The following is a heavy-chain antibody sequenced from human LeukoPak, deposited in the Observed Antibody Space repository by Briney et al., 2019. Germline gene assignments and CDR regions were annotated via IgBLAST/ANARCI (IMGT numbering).Heavy chain of an antibody. Sequence: GGSLRLSCAASGFTVSSNYMSWVRQAPGKGLEWVSVIYSGGSTYYADSVKGRFTISRDNSKNTLYLQMNSLRAEDRAVYYCARDGGYYHFDYWGQGTLVTVSS. D-gene: IGHD3-22*01. J-gene: IGHJ4*01. CDR2: IYSGGST. CDR3: ARDGGYYHFDY. V-gene: IGHV3-66*01. CDR1: GFTVSSNY.